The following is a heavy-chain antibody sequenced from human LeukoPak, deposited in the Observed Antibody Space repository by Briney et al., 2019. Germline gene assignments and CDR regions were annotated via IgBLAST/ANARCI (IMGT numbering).Heavy chain of an antibody. Sequence: SVKVSCKASGGTFSSYAISWVRQAPGLGLEWMGGIIPIFGTANYAQKFQGRVTITTDESTSTAYMELSSLRSEDTAVYYCARGPAYYYYMDVWGKGTTVTVSS. CDR2: IIPIFGTA. CDR3: ARGPAYYYYMDV. J-gene: IGHJ6*03. V-gene: IGHV1-69*05. CDR1: GGTFSSYA.